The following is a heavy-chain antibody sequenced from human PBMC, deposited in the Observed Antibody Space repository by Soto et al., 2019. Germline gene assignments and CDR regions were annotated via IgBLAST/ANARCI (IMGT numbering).Heavy chain of an antibody. Sequence: EVQLVESGGGLVQPGGSLRLSCAASGFTLSNYWMAWVRQAPGKGLEWVANRNQDGSEKHYVDSAKGRFTISRDNARSSLYLQMNSLSAEDTAVFYWARIHLRETSGYRHFDLWGRGTLVAVSS. D-gene: IGHD3-22*01. CDR3: ARIHLRETSGYRHFDL. CDR1: GFTLSNYW. J-gene: IGHJ2*01. CDR2: RNQDGSEK. V-gene: IGHV3-7*05.